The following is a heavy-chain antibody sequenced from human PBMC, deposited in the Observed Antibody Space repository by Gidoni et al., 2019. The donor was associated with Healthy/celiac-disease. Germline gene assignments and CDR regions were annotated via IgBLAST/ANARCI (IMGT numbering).Heavy chain of an antibody. CDR3: AATFGGATTGNAFDI. Sequence: VQLFESGGGLVQPGWSLRLSCAASGFTVSSNYMRWVRQSPGKGLEWESGIYSGSSTYYADSVKGRFTISRHNSKNTLYRQMNSLRAEDTAVYYCAATFGGATTGNAFDIWGQGTMVTVSS. D-gene: IGHD1-26*01. CDR1: GFTVSSNY. J-gene: IGHJ3*02. CDR2: IYSGSST. V-gene: IGHV3-53*04.